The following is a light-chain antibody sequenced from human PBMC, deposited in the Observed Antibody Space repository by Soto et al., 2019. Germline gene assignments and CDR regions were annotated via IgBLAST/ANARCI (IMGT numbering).Light chain of an antibody. V-gene: IGKV3-11*01. J-gene: IGKJ2*01. CDR2: DAS. CDR3: QQRSNWLRT. Sequence: EIGLTQSPATLSLSPGERATLACRASQSVSSYVAWYQQKPGQAPRLLIYDASNRATGIPARFSGSGSGTDFTLTISSLEPEDFAVYYCQQRSNWLRTFGQGTKLEIK. CDR1: QSVSSY.